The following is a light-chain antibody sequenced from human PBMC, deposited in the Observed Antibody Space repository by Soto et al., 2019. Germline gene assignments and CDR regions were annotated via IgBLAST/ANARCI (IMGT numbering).Light chain of an antibody. CDR3: QQYNKWPPWT. V-gene: IGKV3-15*01. CDR1: QSVSSN. Sequence: EIVMTQSPATLSVSPGERATLSCRASQSVSSNLAWYQQKPGQAPRLLIYGASTRATGIPARFSGSESETEFTLTISSLQSEDFTVYYYQQYNKWPPWTFGQGTKVEIK. CDR2: GAS. J-gene: IGKJ1*01.